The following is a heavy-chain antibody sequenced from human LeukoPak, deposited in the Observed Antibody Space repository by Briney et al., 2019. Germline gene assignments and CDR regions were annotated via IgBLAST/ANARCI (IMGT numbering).Heavy chain of an antibody. D-gene: IGHD6-19*01. CDR2: TYYRSKWYN. J-gene: IGHJ4*02. Sequence: SQTLSLTCAISGDSVPSNSAAWNWIRQSPSRGLEWLGRTYYRSKWYNDYSVSVKSRITINPDTSKNQFSLQLNSVTPEDTAVYYCARGRLLAVAGTLDYWGQGTLVTVSS. CDR1: GDSVPSNSAA. CDR3: ARGRLLAVAGTLDY. V-gene: IGHV6-1*01.